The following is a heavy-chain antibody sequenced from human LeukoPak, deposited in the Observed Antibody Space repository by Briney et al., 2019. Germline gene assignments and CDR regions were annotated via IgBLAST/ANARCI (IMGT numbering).Heavy chain of an antibody. CDR1: GYSISSGYY. CDR3: ASSSSWTGWFDP. J-gene: IGHJ5*02. Sequence: SETLSLTCTVSGYSISSGYYWGWIRQPPGKGLEWIGGIYHSGSTYYNPSPKSRVTISVDTSKNQFSLKLSSVTAADTAVYYCASSSSWTGWFDPWGQGTLVTVSS. D-gene: IGHD6-13*01. V-gene: IGHV4-38-2*02. CDR2: IYHSGST.